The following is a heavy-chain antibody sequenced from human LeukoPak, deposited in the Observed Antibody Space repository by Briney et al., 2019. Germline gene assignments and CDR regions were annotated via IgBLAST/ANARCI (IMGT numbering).Heavy chain of an antibody. CDR3: ARRDGYCSSTSCYADYYYGMDV. J-gene: IGHJ6*02. Sequence: GESLKITCQGSGYSFTSYWIGWVRQMPGKGLEWMGIIYPGDSHTTYSPSFQGQVTISADKSISTAYLQWSSLKASDTAMYYCARRDGYCSSTSCYADYYYGMDVWGQGTTVTVSS. V-gene: IGHV5-51*01. CDR1: GYSFTSYW. CDR2: IYPGDSHT. D-gene: IGHD2-2*01.